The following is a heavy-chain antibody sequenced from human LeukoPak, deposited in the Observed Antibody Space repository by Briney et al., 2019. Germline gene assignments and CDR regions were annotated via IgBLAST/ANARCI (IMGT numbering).Heavy chain of an antibody. CDR1: GFTFSYYG. D-gene: IGHD3-10*01. Sequence: PGRSLRLSCAASGFTFSYYGMHWVRQAPGKGLEWVAVIWYDGNNEYYADSVKGRFTVSRDKSKNTLYLQMNSLRAEDTAVYYCASGPYYYGSGNYYFFDYWGQGTPVTVSS. V-gene: IGHV3-33*01. CDR2: IWYDGNNE. CDR3: ASGPYYYGSGNYYFFDY. J-gene: IGHJ4*02.